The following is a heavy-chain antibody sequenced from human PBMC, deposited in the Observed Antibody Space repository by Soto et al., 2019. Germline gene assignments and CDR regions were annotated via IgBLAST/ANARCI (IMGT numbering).Heavy chain of an antibody. CDR2: IYSGGST. J-gene: IGHJ6*02. V-gene: IGHV3-66*01. D-gene: IGHD2-2*01. CDR1: GFTVSSNY. Sequence: GGSLRLSCAASGFTVSSNYMSWVRQAPGKGLEWVSVIYSGGSTYYADSVKGRFTISRDNSKNTLYLQMNSLRAEDTAVYYCAREEVPALYGMDVWGQGTMVTVSS. CDR3: AREEVPALYGMDV.